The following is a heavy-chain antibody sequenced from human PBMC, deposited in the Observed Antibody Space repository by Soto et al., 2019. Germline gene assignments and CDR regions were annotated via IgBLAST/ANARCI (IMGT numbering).Heavy chain of an antibody. CDR2: ISYDGSNK. CDR3: ARDKGQLALLYYYYGMDV. D-gene: IGHD6-13*01. V-gene: IGHV3-30-3*01. CDR1: GFTFSSYA. Sequence: GGSLRLSCAASGFTFSSYAMHWVRQAPGKGLEWVAVISYDGSNKYYADSVKGRFTISRDNSKNTLYLQMNSLRAEDTAVYYCARDKGQLALLYYYYGMDVWGQGTTVTVSS. J-gene: IGHJ6*02.